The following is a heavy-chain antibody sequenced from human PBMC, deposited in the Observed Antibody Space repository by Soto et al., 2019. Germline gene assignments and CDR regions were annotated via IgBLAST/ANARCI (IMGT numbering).Heavy chain of an antibody. D-gene: IGHD3-22*01. CDR3: ARVSVYYDNSGYYSFDH. CDR2: IFSSHED. Sequence: SGPTLVNPTETLTLTCAVSGFSLTNPRMGVSWIRQPPGRSLEWLAHIFSSHEDSYSPSLKNRLNISKDTSKSQVVLTMTHMDPADTATYYCARVSVYYDNSGYYSFDHWGQGILVTVSS. V-gene: IGHV2-26*01. J-gene: IGHJ5*02. CDR1: GFSLTNPRMG.